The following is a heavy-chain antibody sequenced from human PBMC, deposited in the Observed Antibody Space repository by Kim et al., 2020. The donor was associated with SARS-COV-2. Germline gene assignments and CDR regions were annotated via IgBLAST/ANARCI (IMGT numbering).Heavy chain of an antibody. CDR3: AKVFHYGSNDLPNYLDY. V-gene: IGHV3-23*01. D-gene: IGHD3-10*01. Sequence: GGSLRLSCAASGFTFSSFAMSWVRQVPGKGLEWVSFINYDGGLTFYANSVKGRFTISRDNSKNTLYLQMNSLRADDTAVYYCAKVFHYGSNDLPNYLDYWRRGTRATLPS. CDR2: INYDGGLT. J-gene: IGHJ4*02. CDR1: GFTFSSFA.